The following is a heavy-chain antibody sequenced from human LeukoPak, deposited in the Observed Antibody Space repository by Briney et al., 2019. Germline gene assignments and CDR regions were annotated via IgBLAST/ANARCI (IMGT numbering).Heavy chain of an antibody. CDR3: ARHQERQGFFDY. CDR2: ISDSGSV. CDR1: GGSISSSY. J-gene: IGHJ4*02. V-gene: IGHV4-59*01. Sequence: PSETLSLTYTVSGGSISSSYWSWIRQPPGKGLEWIGYISDSGSVSYNPSLRSRVTISGDTSKNQVSLKLSSVTVADTAVYYCARHQERQGFFDYWGQGTLVTVSS.